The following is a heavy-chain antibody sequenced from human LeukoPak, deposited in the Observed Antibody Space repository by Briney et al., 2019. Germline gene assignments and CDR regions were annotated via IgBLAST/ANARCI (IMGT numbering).Heavy chain of an antibody. CDR3: AKDRTVNGGYYFDY. CDR1: GFTFDDYT. CDR2: ISWDGGST. V-gene: IGHV3-43*01. J-gene: IGHJ4*02. Sequence: PGGSLRLSCAASGFTFDDYTMHWVRQAPGKGLEWVSLISWDGGSTYYADSVKGRFTISRDNSKNSLYLQMNSLRTEDTALYYCAKDRTVNGGYYFDYWGQGTLVTVSS. D-gene: IGHD1-1*01.